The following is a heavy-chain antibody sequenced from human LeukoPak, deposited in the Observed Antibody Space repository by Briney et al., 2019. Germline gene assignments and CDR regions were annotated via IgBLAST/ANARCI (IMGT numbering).Heavy chain of an antibody. V-gene: IGHV1-2*02. D-gene: IGHD1-26*01. Sequence: GASVKVSCKASGYTFTRYYMHWVRQAPGQGLEWMGWINPNSGGTNYAQKFQGRVTMTRDTSISTAYMELSRLRSDDTAVYYCARPNSGSYSHWGQGTLVTVSS. CDR2: INPNSGGT. CDR1: GYTFTRYY. CDR3: ARPNSGSYSH. J-gene: IGHJ4*02.